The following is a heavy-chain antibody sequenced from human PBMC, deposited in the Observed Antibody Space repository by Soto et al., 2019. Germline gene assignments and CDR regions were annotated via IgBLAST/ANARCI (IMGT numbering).Heavy chain of an antibody. V-gene: IGHV3-30*18. J-gene: IGHJ6*02. D-gene: IGHD3-10*01. CDR3: AKDASYRSGSYYWGLGHGMDV. Sequence: VGSLRLSYAASGFTFSSYGMHWVRQAPGKGVEWVAVISYDGSNKYYADSVKGRFTISRDNSKNTLYLQMNSLRAEDTAVYYCAKDASYRSGSYYWGLGHGMDVWGHGTTVTVSS. CDR2: ISYDGSNK. CDR1: GFTFSSYG.